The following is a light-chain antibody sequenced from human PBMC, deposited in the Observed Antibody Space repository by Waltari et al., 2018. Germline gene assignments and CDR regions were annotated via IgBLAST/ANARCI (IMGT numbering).Light chain of an antibody. Sequence: QSVLTQPPSASGTPGQRVTISCSGSSSNIGGNPVNWYQQFPGTAPKLVIYSSNQRPSGVPDRFSGSKSGTSASLAISGLQSEDEADYYCVTWDDSLNGWVFGGGTKLTVL. J-gene: IGLJ3*02. CDR3: VTWDDSLNGWV. CDR1: SSNIGGNP. CDR2: SSN. V-gene: IGLV1-44*01.